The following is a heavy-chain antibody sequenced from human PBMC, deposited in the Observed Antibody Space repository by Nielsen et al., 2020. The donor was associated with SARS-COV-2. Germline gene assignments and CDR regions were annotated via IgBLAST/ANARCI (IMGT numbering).Heavy chain of an antibody. J-gene: IGHJ4*02. D-gene: IGHD4/OR15-4a*01. Sequence: GESLKISCVVSGFNFRGYWMHWVRQGPGKGLVWVADINSEGRGAGYADFVKGRFTISRDNAKNTLYLQMNSLRAEDTGLYYCARVGSYGDPEYLDYWGQGALVTVSS. V-gene: IGHV3-74*01. CDR2: INSEGRGA. CDR1: GFNFRGYW. CDR3: ARVGSYGDPEYLDY.